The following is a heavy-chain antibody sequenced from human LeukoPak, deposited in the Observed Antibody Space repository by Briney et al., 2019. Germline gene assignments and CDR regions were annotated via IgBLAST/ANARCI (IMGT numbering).Heavy chain of an antibody. D-gene: IGHD3-9*01. J-gene: IGHJ4*02. Sequence: PSETLSLTCTVSGGSISSYYWSWIRQPPGKGLEWIGYIYYSGSTNYNPSLKSRVTISVDTSKNQFSLKLSSVTAADTAVYYCARGYYDILTGYYPAYYFDYWGQGTLVTVSS. CDR3: ARGYYDILTGYYPAYYFDY. V-gene: IGHV4-59*08. CDR1: GGSISSYY. CDR2: IYYSGST.